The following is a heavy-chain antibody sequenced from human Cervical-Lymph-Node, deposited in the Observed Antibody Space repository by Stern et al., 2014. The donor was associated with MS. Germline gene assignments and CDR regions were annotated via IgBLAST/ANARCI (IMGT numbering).Heavy chain of an antibody. V-gene: IGHV5-51*01. CDR1: GYSFTSYW. D-gene: IGHD4-17*01. CDR3: ARHGDYETYYYYGMDV. Sequence: DQLVQSGAEVKKPGESLKISCKGSGYSFTSYWIGWVRQVPGKGLEWMGIIYPGDSDTRYTPAFQGQVTISTATPTTTAYPQRRSLKASDTAMYYCARHGDYETYYYYGMDVWGQGTTVTVSS. CDR2: IYPGDSDT. J-gene: IGHJ6*02.